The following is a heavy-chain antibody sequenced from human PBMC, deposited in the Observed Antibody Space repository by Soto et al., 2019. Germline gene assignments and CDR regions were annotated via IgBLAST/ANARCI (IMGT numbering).Heavy chain of an antibody. V-gene: IGHV4-59*08. Sequence: PSETLSLTCTVSGGSISSYYWSWIRQPPGKGLEWIGYIYYSGSTNYNPSLKSRVTISVDTSKNQFSLKLSSVTAADTAVYYCARLHDSSGQGTLVIVSS. CDR2: IYYSGST. CDR1: GGSISSYY. CDR3: ARLHDS. J-gene: IGHJ4*02.